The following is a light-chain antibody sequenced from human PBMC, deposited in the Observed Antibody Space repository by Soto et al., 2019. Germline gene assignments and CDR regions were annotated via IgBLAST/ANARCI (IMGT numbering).Light chain of an antibody. CDR3: QQYNSYRT. CDR2: KAS. CDR1: ESISIW. J-gene: IGKJ1*01. Sequence: DIQMTQSPSTLSASVGDRVTITCRASESISIWLAWYQQRPGKAPKLLIDKASSLESGVPSRFSGSGSGTEFSLTISSLQPDDFATYYCQQYNSYRTFGQGTKVEIK. V-gene: IGKV1-5*03.